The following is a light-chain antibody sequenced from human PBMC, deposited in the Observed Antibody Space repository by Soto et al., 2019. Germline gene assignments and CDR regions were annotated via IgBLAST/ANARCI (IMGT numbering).Light chain of an antibody. V-gene: IGLV8-61*01. CDR3: ALYMGSGIGV. CDR2: STN. CDR1: SGSVSSSYY. Sequence: QTVVTQEPSFSVSPGRTVTLTCGLSSGSVSSSYYPSWYQQTPGQAPRTLIYSTNTRSSGVPDRFSGSILGNKAALTIRGAQADDESDYYCALYMGSGIGVFGGGTKLTVL. J-gene: IGLJ2*01.